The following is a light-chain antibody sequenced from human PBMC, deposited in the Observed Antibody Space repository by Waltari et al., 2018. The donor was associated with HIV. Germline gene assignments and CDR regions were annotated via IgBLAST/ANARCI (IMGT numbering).Light chain of an antibody. V-gene: IGLV1-51*01. CDR3: GTWDNRLTTVV. CDR1: SSNVGASY. CDR2: DDA. Sequence: QSVLTQPPSVSAAPGQKVTISCPGGSSNVGASYVSWYQQLPGTAPTLLVYDDAMRPPGIPDRFAGSKSGTSATLGITGLQTGDEADYYCGTWDNRLTTVVFGGGTKLTVL. J-gene: IGLJ2*01.